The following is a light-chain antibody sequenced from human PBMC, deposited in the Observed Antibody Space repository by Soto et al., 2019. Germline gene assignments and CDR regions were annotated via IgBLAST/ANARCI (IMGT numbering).Light chain of an antibody. Sequence: EGVTTQSLATLSVSPGERATLSCRASQNVGGDLAWYQQKPGQAPRLLIYRTSTRANGTPVRFSGSGSGTDFTLTISSLQSEDFAVYYCQEYNGRSSFGQGTKVEMK. CDR1: QNVGGD. CDR3: QEYNGRSS. J-gene: IGKJ1*01. V-gene: IGKV3-15*01. CDR2: RTS.